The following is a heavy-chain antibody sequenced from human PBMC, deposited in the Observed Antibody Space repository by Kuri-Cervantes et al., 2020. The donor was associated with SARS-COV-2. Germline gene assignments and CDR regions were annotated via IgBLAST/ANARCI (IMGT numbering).Heavy chain of an antibody. CDR3: ARGRIQGDIFDM. CDR1: GYNYADYW. J-gene: IGHJ3*02. CDR2: IFPADSDT. D-gene: IGHD2-15*01. V-gene: IGHV5-51*06. Sequence: GESLKISCNASGYNYADYWVGWVRQMPGKGLEWMGIIFPADSDTRYSPSFQGQVTISADKSINTAYLQWRSLKASDTAKYYCARGRIQGDIFDMWGQGTMVTVSS.